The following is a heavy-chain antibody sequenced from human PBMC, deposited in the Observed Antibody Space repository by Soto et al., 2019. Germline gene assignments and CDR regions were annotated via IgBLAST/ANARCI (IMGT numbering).Heavy chain of an antibody. CDR1: GFTFSGYR. CDR2: INSDGSST. D-gene: IGHD3-10*01. V-gene: IGHV3-74*01. CDR3: ARTNYHFDL. J-gene: IGHJ4*02. Sequence: QAVGSLRLSCAASGFTFSGYRMHWVRQAPGKGLVWVSRINSDGSSTDYADSVRGRFTISRDNAKNTLHLQMDSLRAEDTAVYYCARTNYHFDLWGQGTPVTVSS.